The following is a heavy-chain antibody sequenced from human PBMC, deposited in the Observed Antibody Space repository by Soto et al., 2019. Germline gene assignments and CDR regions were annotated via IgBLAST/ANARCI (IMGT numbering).Heavy chain of an antibody. CDR3: PTVKAGRVHEPFVI. D-gene: IGHD6-19*01. Sequence: QVQLVQSGAEVKKPGSSVKVSCKASGGTLNNYGFSWVRQAPGQGLESMGGIIPLFGTTNYAQKFQGRVTITADESTGTTYMRLRSLTSVDTAVYYCPTVKAGRVHEPFVIWGQGTMVTVSS. CDR2: IIPLFGTT. CDR1: GGTLNNYG. V-gene: IGHV1-69*12. J-gene: IGHJ3*02.